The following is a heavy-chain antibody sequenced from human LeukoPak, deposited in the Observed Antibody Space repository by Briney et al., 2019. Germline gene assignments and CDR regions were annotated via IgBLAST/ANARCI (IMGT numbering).Heavy chain of an antibody. V-gene: IGHV3-9*01. D-gene: IGHD6-19*01. Sequence: GGSLRLSCAASGFTFDDYAMHWVRQAPGKGLEWVSGIRWNSGTICYADSVKGRFTISRDNAKNSLYLQMNSLRAEDTALYYCAKEGYSSGWTDYYYYGMDVWGQGTTVTVSS. CDR3: AKEGYSSGWTDYYYYGMDV. J-gene: IGHJ6*02. CDR1: GFTFDDYA. CDR2: IRWNSGTI.